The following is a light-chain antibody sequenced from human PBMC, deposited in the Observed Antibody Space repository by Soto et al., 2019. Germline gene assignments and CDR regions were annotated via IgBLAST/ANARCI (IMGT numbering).Light chain of an antibody. J-gene: IGKJ1*01. CDR3: QQYYTTPTWT. V-gene: IGKV4-1*01. CDR2: WAS. Sequence: DIVMTQSPDSLTLSLGERATINCKSSQSVFSRFRNKNYLGWFQQKPGQTPRLLIYWASTRESGVSDRFSGSGSGTDFTLTIDSLQAEDVVVYYCQQYYTTPTWTFGQGTKVDIK. CDR1: QSVFSRFRNKNY.